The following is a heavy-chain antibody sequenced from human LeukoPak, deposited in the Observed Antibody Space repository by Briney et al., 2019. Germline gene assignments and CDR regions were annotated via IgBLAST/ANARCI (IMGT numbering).Heavy chain of an antibody. V-gene: IGHV3-43D*03. Sequence: QSGGSLRLSCAASGFTFDDSAMHWVRQAPQKGLEWVSLITWDGDSAYYADSVKGRFTISRDNSKNTLYLQMNSLRAEDTAVYYCAKDRKFDYWGQGTLVTVSS. CDR3: AKDRKFDY. CDR1: GFTFDDSA. CDR2: ITWDGDSA. J-gene: IGHJ4*02.